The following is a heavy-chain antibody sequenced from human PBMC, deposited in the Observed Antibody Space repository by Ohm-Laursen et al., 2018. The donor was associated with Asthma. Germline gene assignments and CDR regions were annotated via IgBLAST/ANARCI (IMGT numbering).Heavy chain of an antibody. Sequence: SLRLSCAASKFIFSNFAMHWVRQAPGKGLEWVAVMSYDGSLKYYADSVNGRFTISKDDSRDTLYLQMNSLRAEDTAVYYCATNLPYEAENYWGQGTLVTVSS. D-gene: IGHD3-16*01. CDR2: MSYDGSLK. CDR1: KFIFSNFA. CDR3: ATNLPYEAENY. J-gene: IGHJ4*02. V-gene: IGHV3-30-3*02.